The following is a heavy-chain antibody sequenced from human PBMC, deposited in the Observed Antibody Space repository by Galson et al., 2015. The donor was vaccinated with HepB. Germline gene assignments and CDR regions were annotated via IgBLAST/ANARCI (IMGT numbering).Heavy chain of an antibody. D-gene: IGHD3-10*01. V-gene: IGHV4-39*01. CDR1: GGSISSSSYY. J-gene: IGHJ3*02. Sequence: TLSLTCTVSGGSISSSSYYWGWIRQPPGKGLEWIGSIYYSGSTYYNPSLKSRVTISVDTSKNQFSLKLSSVTAADTAVYYCARPSGSYDRDPDYDAFDIWGQGTMVTVSS. CDR2: IYYSGST. CDR3: ARPSGSYDRDPDYDAFDI.